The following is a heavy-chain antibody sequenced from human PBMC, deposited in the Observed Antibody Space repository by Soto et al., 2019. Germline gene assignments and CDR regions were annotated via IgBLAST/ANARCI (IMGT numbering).Heavy chain of an antibody. CDR2: VSSDGGSK. D-gene: IGHD3-22*01. CDR1: GFTFNTFG. Sequence: PGGSLRLSCSASGFTFNTFGMHWVRQAPGKGLEWVAVVSSDGGSKYYVDSVKGRFTISRDNSKNTLYLEMNNLRVEDTAVYLCAKDKGRVQTYYHYWGQGTLVTVSS. J-gene: IGHJ4*02. V-gene: IGHV3-30*18. CDR3: AKDKGRVQTYYHY.